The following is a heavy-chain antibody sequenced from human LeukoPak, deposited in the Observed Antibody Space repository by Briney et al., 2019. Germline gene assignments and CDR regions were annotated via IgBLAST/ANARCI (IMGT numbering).Heavy chain of an antibody. CDR1: GYSFTSHR. V-gene: IGHV5-10-1*01. CDR2: IDPSDSYS. CDR3: ARDLSRNCFDP. D-gene: IGHD3-3*01. J-gene: IGHJ5*02. Sequence: GESLKISCKGSGYSFTSHRITWVRPMPRKGLEWMGRIDPSDSYSNYSPSFQGHVTISVDKSISTAYLQWSSLKASDTAMYYCARDLSRNCFDPWGQGTLVIVSS.